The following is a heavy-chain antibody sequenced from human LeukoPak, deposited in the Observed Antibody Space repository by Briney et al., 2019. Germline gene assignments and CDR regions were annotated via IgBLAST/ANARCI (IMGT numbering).Heavy chain of an antibody. CDR3: ARGGWELEY. CDR1: GFSFQYYW. Sequence: GGSLRLSCAASGFSFQYYWMAWVRQAPGMGLEWVAHIKEDGTQKFYVDSVRGRFTISKDDARNALYLQMNSLRDEDTAIYYCARGGWELEYWGQGTLVIVSS. V-gene: IGHV3-7*01. J-gene: IGHJ4*02. D-gene: IGHD4-23*01. CDR2: IKEDGTQK.